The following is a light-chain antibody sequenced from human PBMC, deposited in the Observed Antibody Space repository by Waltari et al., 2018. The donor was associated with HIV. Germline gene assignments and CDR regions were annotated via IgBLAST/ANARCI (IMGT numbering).Light chain of an antibody. V-gene: IGKV3-15*01. CDR1: QRVSTN. J-gene: IGKJ5*01. CDR3: QHYNNRPPLT. Sequence: EIVMTQSPATLSVSPGERATLSCRASQRVSTNLAWSQQKPGQAPRLLIFSASARAAGIPARFSGSGSGTDFTLTITSPQSEDCAVYYCQHYNNRPPLTFGQGTRLEI. CDR2: SAS.